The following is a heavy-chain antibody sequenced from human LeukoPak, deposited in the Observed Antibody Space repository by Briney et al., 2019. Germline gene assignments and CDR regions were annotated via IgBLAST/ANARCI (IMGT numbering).Heavy chain of an antibody. CDR3: ARGAGRWFDP. CDR2: IYYSGST. CDR1: GGSFSGYY. J-gene: IGHJ5*02. V-gene: IGHV4-31*11. Sequence: SETLSLTCAVYGGSFSGYYWSWIRQHPGKGLEWIGYIYYSGSTYYNPSLKSRVTISVDTSKNQFSLKLSSVTAADTAVYYCARGAGRWFDPWGQGTLVTVSS.